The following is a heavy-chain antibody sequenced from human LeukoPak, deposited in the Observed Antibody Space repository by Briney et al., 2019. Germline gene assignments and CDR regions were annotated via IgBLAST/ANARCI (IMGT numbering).Heavy chain of an antibody. D-gene: IGHD6-13*01. J-gene: IGHJ4*02. CDR3: ARGQKAAAGKFDY. Sequence: GASGKVSSKASGYTFTSYGISWVRQATGQRLELMGRMNPNSGNTRYAQKFQSRVTMTRNTSISTAYMELSSLRSEDTAVYYCARGQKAAAGKFDYWGQGNLVSVSS. CDR2: MNPNSGNT. CDR1: GYTFTSYG. V-gene: IGHV1-8*02.